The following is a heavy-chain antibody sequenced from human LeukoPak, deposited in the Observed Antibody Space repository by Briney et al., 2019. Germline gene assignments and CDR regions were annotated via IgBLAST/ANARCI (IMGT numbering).Heavy chain of an antibody. J-gene: IGHJ5*02. CDR3: AKVGYYYGSGTENNWFVP. CDR1: GVSVASNNYY. Sequence: SETLSLTCTVSGVSVASNNYYWAWIRQPPGKGLEWIGSIYYSGSTYYNPSLKSRVTISVDTSKNQFSLKLSSVTAADTAVYYCAKVGYYYGSGTENNWFVPWGQGTLVTVSS. D-gene: IGHD3-10*01. CDR2: IYYSGST. V-gene: IGHV4-39*01.